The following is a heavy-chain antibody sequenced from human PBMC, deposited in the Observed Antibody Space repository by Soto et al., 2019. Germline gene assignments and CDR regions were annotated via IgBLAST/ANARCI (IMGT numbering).Heavy chain of an antibody. Sequence: LSLTCTVSGGSVSSGSYYWSWIRQPPGKGLEWIGYIYYSGSTNYNPSLKSRVTISVDTSKNQFSLKLSSVTAADTAVYYCAREYGSGSYFSSWFDPWGQGTLVTVSS. J-gene: IGHJ5*02. CDR2: IYYSGST. CDR3: AREYGSGSYFSSWFDP. D-gene: IGHD3-10*01. CDR1: GGSVSSGSYY. V-gene: IGHV4-61*01.